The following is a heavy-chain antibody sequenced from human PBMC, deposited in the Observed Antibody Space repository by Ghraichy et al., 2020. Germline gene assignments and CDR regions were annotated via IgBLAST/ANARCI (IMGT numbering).Heavy chain of an antibody. CDR1: GYTFTGYY. Sequence: ASVKVSCKASGYTFTGYYMHWVRQAPGQGLEWMGWINPNSGGTNYAQKFQGWVTMTRDTSISTAYMELSRLRSDDTAVYYCARNYLPHSSSSSESYYDYYYGMDFWGHGTTVTFSS. CDR3: ARNYLPHSSSSSESYYDYYYGMDF. J-gene: IGHJ6*02. D-gene: IGHD6-6*01. V-gene: IGHV1-2*04. CDR2: INPNSGGT.